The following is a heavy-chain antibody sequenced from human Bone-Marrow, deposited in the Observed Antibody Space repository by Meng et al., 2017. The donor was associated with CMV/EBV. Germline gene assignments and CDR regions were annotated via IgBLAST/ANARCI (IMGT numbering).Heavy chain of an antibody. D-gene: IGHD3-3*01. CDR2: IIPIFGTA. J-gene: IGHJ4*02. CDR3: ARDPFLECYFDY. CDR1: GGTFSSYA. V-gene: IGHV1-69*05. Sequence: SVKVSCKASGGTFSSYAISWVRQAPGQGLEWMGGIIPIFGTANYAQKFQGRVTITTDESTSTAYMELSSLRSEDTAVYYCARDPFLECYFDYWGQGTLVTVSS.